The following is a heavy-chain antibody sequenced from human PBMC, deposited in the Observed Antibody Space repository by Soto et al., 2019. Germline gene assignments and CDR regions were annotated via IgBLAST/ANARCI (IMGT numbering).Heavy chain of an antibody. CDR1: GFTLSSYA. Sequence: PGGSLRLSCAASGFTLSSYAMHWVRQAPGKGLRWVAVISYDGSNKYYADSVKGRFTISRDNSKNTLYLQMNSLRAEDTAVYYCARELSAVTTQLYYYGMDVWGQGTTVTVSS. J-gene: IGHJ6*02. D-gene: IGHD4-17*01. V-gene: IGHV3-30-3*01. CDR3: ARELSAVTTQLYYYGMDV. CDR2: ISYDGSNK.